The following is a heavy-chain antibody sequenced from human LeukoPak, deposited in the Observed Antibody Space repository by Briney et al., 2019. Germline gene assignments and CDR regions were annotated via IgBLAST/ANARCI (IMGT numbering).Heavy chain of an antibody. CDR2: INPSGGST. CDR1: GYTFTSYY. CDR3: ARDLRGGDCYSEDVFDI. V-gene: IGHV1-46*01. Sequence: ASVKVSCKASGYTFTSYYIHWVRQAPGQGLEWMGMINPSGGSTSYAQKFQGRLTMTRDTSTTTVYMELSSLRFEDTAVYYCARDLRGGDCYSEDVFDIWGQGTMVTVSS. D-gene: IGHD2-21*02. J-gene: IGHJ3*02.